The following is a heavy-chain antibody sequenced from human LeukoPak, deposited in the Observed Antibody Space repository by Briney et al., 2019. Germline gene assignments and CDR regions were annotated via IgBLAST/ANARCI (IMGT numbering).Heavy chain of an antibody. CDR1: GYTFTSYG. D-gene: IGHD1-7*01. J-gene: IGHJ4*02. Sequence: ASVKVSCKAPGYTFTSYGISWVRQAPGQGLEWMGWISGNNGYTNYAQKVQGRVTMTTDTSTSTAYMELRSLRSDDTAVYYCAREAFDPWNYRFDYWGQGTQVTVSS. CDR3: AREAFDPWNYRFDY. V-gene: IGHV1-18*01. CDR2: ISGNNGYT.